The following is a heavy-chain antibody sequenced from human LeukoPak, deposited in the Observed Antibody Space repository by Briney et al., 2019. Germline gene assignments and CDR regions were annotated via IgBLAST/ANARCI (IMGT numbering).Heavy chain of an antibody. CDR1: GGSISSGGYY. CDR3: ARDARRYYDSSGYYRYFDY. V-gene: IGHV4-31*03. D-gene: IGHD3-22*01. J-gene: IGHJ4*02. Sequence: PSQTLSLTCTVSGGSISSGGYYWSWIRQHPGKGLERIGYIYYGGSTYYNPSLKSRVTISVDTSKNQFSLKLSSVTAADTAVYYCARDARRYYDSSGYYRYFDYWGQGTLVTVSS. CDR2: IYYGGST.